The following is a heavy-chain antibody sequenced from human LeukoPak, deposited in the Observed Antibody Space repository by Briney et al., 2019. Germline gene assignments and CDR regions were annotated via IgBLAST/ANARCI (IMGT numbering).Heavy chain of an antibody. V-gene: IGHV1-69*01. Sequence: SVKVSCKASGGTFSSNAISWVRQALGQGPEWVGGIIPLFGTANYAQKFQGRVTITADESTSTAYMELSSLRSEDTAVYYCARVGWGSDWFDPWGQGTLVTVSS. D-gene: IGHD6-19*01. CDR2: IIPLFGTA. CDR1: GGTFSSNA. J-gene: IGHJ5*02. CDR3: ARVGWGSDWFDP.